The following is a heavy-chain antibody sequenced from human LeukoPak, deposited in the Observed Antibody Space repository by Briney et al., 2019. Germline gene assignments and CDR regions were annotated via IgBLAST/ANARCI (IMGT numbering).Heavy chain of an antibody. CDR1: GASISSSPHY. V-gene: IGHV4-39*07. D-gene: IGHD3-16*02. CDR2: LYYSGTT. J-gene: IGHJ4*02. Sequence: SETLSLTCTVSGASISSSPHYRGWLRQAPGKGLEWIGTLYYSGTTFYKPSLKSRLTMSVDTSKNQFSLMLTSVTAADTAVYYCAKELPVSDYLWGTYPQGWSFDSWGQGTLVTVSS. CDR3: AKELPVSDYLWGTYPQGWSFDS.